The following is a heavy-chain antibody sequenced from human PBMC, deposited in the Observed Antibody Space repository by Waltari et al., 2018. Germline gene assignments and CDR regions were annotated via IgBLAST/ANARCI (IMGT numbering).Heavy chain of an antibody. CDR3: ASKRSGSIFYFDS. CDR1: VLTFCNYG. V-gene: IGHV3-30*02. D-gene: IGHD3-10*01. Sequence: QVQLVESGGGVVQPGGSLTLSCAAPVLTFCNYGLNWVRHDPGKGLEGVAHIGYDGRYQYYADSVKGRFAISRDNSRYILYLKMNSLRPEDTAVYFCASKRSGSIFYFDSWGQGTLVTVSS. J-gene: IGHJ4*02. CDR2: IGYDGRYQ.